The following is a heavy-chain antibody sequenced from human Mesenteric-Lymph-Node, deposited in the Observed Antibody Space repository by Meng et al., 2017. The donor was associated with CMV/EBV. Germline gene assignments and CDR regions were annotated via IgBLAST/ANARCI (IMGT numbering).Heavy chain of an antibody. V-gene: IGHV3-53*01. CDR3: AKLYYDFWSGFMYFDS. D-gene: IGHD3-3*01. CDR1: GFTFSTYW. CDR2: VYSGGST. J-gene: IGHJ4*02. Sequence: GGSLRLSCAASGFTFSTYWMHWVRQAPGKGLEWVSVVYSGGSTYYADSVKGRFTISRDISKNTLYLQMNSLRVEDTAVYYCAKLYYDFWSGFMYFDSWGQGTQVTVSS.